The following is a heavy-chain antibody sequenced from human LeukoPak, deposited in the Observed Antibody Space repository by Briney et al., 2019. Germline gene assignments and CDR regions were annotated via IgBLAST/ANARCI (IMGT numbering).Heavy chain of an antibody. CDR2: IYTSGST. Sequence: SQTLSLICTVPGGSISSGSYYWSWIRQPAGKGLEWIGRIYTSGSTNYNPSLKSRVTISVDTSKNQFSLKQSSVTAADTAVYYCARGIAGYDYVWGSYRKPADYWGQGTLVTVSS. D-gene: IGHD3-16*02. CDR3: ARGIAGYDYVWGSYRKPADY. J-gene: IGHJ4*02. CDR1: GGSISSGSYY. V-gene: IGHV4-61*02.